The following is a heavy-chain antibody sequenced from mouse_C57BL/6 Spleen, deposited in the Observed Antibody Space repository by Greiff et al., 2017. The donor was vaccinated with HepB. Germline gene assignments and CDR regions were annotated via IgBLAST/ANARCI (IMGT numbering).Heavy chain of an antibody. Sequence: QVQLQQSGAELMKPGASVKLSCKATGYTFTGYWIEWVKQRPGHGLEWIGEILPGNGSTNYNEKFKGKATFTANKSSSTAYMQLSSLTTEDSAIYYCARDGLLRVCFAYWGQGTLVTVSS. CDR2: ILPGNGST. CDR1: GYTFTGYW. CDR3: ARDGLLRVCFAY. V-gene: IGHV1-9*01. J-gene: IGHJ3*01.